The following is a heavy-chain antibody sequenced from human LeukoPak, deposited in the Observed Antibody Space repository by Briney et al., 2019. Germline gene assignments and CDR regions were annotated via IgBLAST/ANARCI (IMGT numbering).Heavy chain of an antibody. CDR1: GFTFSSTG. CDR2: ISPDGTKT. V-gene: IGHV3-30*04. Sequence: GSLRLSCVASGFTFSSTGLHWVRQAPGKGLEWVAMISPDGTKTFYTDSMKGRLTISRDNSNNTLYLQMNSLRVEDTALYYCATEGEERTNFDYWGQGTLVIVSS. D-gene: IGHD6-25*01. CDR3: ATEGEERTNFDY. J-gene: IGHJ4*02.